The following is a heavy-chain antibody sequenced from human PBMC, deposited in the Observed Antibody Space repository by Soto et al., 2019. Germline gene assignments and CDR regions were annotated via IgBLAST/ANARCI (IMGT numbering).Heavy chain of an antibody. V-gene: IGHV1-46*01. CDR1: GYTFTSYY. Sequence: ASVKVSCKASGYTFTSYYIHWVRQAPGQGLEWMGVITPSGDSTTYAHNFQGRVTLATDTSTSTVYMELSSRRSEDTAIYYCARPRTGGGSSLWWYFDLWGRGTLVTVSS. D-gene: IGHD3-16*01. J-gene: IGHJ2*01. CDR2: ITPSGDST. CDR3: ARPRTGGGSSLWWYFDL.